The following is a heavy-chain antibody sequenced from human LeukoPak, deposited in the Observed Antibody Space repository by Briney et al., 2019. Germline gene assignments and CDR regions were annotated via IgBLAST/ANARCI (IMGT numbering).Heavy chain of an antibody. Sequence: GGSLRLSCAASGFSFSSYAMSWVRQAPGKGLEWVSSISGSGDNTYYAESVKGRFTISRDNSKNTLFLQMNSLRAEDTAVFYCAKRSGYTTGWFFDFWGQGTLVAVSS. D-gene: IGHD6-19*01. V-gene: IGHV3-23*01. CDR2: ISGSGDNT. CDR3: AKRSGYTTGWFFDF. CDR1: GFSFSSYA. J-gene: IGHJ4*02.